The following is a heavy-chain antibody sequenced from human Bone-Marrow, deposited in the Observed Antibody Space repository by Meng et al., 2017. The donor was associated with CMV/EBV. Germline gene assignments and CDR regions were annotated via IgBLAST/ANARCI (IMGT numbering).Heavy chain of an antibody. CDR3: ARVRCSSTSCYMGYYFDY. Sequence: SVKVSCKASGGTFSSYTISWVRQAPGQGLEWMGRIIPILGIANYAQKFQGRVTITADKSTSTAYMELSSLRSEDTAVYYCARVRCSSTSCYMGYYFDYWGQGTRVTGSS. V-gene: IGHV1-69*02. CDR2: IIPILGIA. J-gene: IGHJ4*02. CDR1: GGTFSSYT. D-gene: IGHD2-2*02.